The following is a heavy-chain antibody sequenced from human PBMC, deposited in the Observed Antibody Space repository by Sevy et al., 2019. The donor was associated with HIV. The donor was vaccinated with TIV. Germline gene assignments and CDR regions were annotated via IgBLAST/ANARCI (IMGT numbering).Heavy chain of an antibody. CDR3: ARSGKYYDTSGYH. J-gene: IGHJ4*02. D-gene: IGHD3-22*01. CDR1: GFTFSSYS. CDR2: ISSSSSYI. V-gene: IGHV3-21*01. Sequence: GGSLRLSCAASGFTFSSYSMNWVRQAPGKGLEWVSSISSSSSYIYYADSVKGRFTISRDNAKNSLYLQMNSLRAEDTAVYYCARSGKYYDTSGYHWGQGTLVTVSS.